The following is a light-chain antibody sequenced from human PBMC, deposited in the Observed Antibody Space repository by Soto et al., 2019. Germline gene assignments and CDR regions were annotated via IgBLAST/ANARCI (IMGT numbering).Light chain of an antibody. CDR1: QSVSSY. Sequence: EIVLTQSPATLSLSPGEGATLSCRASQSVSSYLAWYQQKPGQAPRLLIYDASNRATGIPARFSGSGSGTDFTLTISSLEPEDSAIYYCQQRSSWHTFGQGTKVDIK. J-gene: IGKJ1*01. CDR2: DAS. CDR3: QQRSSWHT. V-gene: IGKV3-11*01.